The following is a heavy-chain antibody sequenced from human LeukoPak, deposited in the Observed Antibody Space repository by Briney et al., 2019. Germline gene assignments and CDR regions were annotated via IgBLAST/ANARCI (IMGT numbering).Heavy chain of an antibody. CDR2: VSGSGGST. CDR1: GFTFSSYA. V-gene: IGHV3-23*01. Sequence: GGSLRLSCAASGFTFSSYAMSWVRQAPGKGLEWVSGVSGSGGSTYYSDSVKGRFTISRDNSKNTLYLQMNSLRAEDTAVYYCAKDLDIVATITGNWGQGTLVTVSS. J-gene: IGHJ4*02. CDR3: AKDLDIVATITGN. D-gene: IGHD5-12*01.